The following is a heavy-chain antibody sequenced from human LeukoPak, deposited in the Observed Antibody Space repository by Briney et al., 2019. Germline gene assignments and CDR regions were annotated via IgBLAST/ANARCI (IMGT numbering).Heavy chain of an antibody. CDR1: GFTFSRYA. V-gene: IGHV3-23*01. D-gene: IGHD4-17*01. Sequence: QPGGSLRLSCAASGFTFSRYAMSWVRQAPGKGLEWVSAISGSGASTYYADSVKGRFTISRDNSKNTLYLQMNSLRAEDMAVYYCAKDHEVYGDYVLSSDVGGKGTRSPSPQ. CDR2: ISGSGAST. CDR3: AKDHEVYGDYVLSSDV. J-gene: IGHJ6*04.